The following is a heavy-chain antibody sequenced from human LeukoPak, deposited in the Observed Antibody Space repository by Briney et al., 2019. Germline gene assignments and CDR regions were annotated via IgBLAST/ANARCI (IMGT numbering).Heavy chain of an antibody. CDR3: LRARAVAACDC. V-gene: IGHV1-69*05. CDR1: GGTFSSYA. J-gene: IGHJ4*02. CDR2: IIPIFGTA. Sequence: SVKVSCKASGGTFSSYAISWVRQAPGQGLEWMGRIIPIFGTANYAQKFQGRVTITTDESTNTAYMELSSLRSERTAVCFLLRARAVAACDCLGQATMVSVSS. D-gene: IGHD2-15*01.